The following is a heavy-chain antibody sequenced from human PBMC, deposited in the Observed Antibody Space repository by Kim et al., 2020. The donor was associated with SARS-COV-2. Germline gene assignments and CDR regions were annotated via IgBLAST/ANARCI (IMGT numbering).Heavy chain of an antibody. CDR2: ISGSGGST. CDR3: AKSYYYDSSGSRTLFDY. Sequence: GGSLRLSCAASGFTFSSYAMSWVRQAPGKGLEWVSAISGSGGSTYYADSVKGRFTISRDNSKNTLYLQMNSLRAEDTAVYYCAKSYYYDSSGSRTLFDYWGQGALVTVSS. V-gene: IGHV3-23*01. J-gene: IGHJ4*02. CDR1: GFTFSSYA. D-gene: IGHD3-22*01.